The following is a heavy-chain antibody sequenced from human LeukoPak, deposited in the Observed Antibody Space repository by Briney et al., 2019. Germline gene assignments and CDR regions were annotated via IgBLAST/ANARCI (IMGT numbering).Heavy chain of an antibody. V-gene: IGHV1-46*01. CDR1: GYAFTNYF. CDR3: ARLGAYLRSFDY. D-gene: IGHD3-10*01. Sequence: ASVKVSCKAFGYAFTNYFMHWVRQAPGQGLEWMGIINPSGGSTTYAQKFQGRVTMTRDTSTNTVYMELSSLTSEDTAVYYCARLGAYLRSFDYWGRGILVTVSS. CDR2: INPSGGST. J-gene: IGHJ4*02.